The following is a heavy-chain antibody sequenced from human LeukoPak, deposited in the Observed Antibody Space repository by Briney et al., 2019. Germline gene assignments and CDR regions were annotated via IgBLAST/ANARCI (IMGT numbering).Heavy chain of an antibody. CDR1: GGSMSSGDYY. V-gene: IGHV4-30-4*01. Sequence: SETLSLTCTVSGGSMSSGDYYWSWIRQPPGKGLEWIGHIHYSGSTYYNPSLKSRVTISVDTSKNQFSLKLSSVTAADTAMYYCARVSGSGRWFDPWGQGTLVTVSS. CDR3: ARVSGSGRWFDP. CDR2: IHYSGST. D-gene: IGHD3-10*01. J-gene: IGHJ5*02.